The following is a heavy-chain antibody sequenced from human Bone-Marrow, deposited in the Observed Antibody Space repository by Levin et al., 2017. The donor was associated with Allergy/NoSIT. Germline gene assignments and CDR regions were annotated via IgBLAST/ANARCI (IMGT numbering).Heavy chain of an antibody. J-gene: IGHJ4*02. CDR1: GFTFIRHW. Sequence: LAGGSLRLSCATSGFTFIRHWMHWVRQVPVKGLVWVSETDADGSNTAYADSVRGRFIISRDNAKKTLYLQMNSLRADDSGIYYCVRDEVGPTPLDYWGQGSLVTVSS. D-gene: IGHD1-26*01. CDR2: TDADGSNT. CDR3: VRDEVGPTPLDY. V-gene: IGHV3-74*01.